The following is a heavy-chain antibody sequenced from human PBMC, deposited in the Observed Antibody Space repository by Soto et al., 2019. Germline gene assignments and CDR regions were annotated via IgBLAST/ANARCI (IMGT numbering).Heavy chain of an antibody. CDR2: MYHDGNT. CDR3: ARESYSGYHSYDY. V-gene: IGHV4-38-2*02. J-gene: IGHJ4*02. Sequence: TSETLSLTCAVSGYSISSGCFWGWIRQPPGKGLEWIANMYHDGNTHYNTSLKSRVTMSVDTYKNKFSLKLNSVTAADTAVYYCARESYSGYHSYDYWGQGILVTVSS. D-gene: IGHD5-12*01. CDR1: GYSISSGCF.